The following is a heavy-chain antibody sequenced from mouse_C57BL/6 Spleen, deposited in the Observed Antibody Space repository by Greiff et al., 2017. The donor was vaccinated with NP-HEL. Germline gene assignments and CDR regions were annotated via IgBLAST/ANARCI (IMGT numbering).Heavy chain of an antibody. CDR3: ARHPYGSSSYWYFDV. D-gene: IGHD1-1*01. CDR2: ISSGGSYT. Sequence: EVKLVESGGDLVKPGGSLKLSCAASGFTFSSYGMSWVRQTPDKRLEWVATISSGGSYTYYPDSVKGRFTISRDNAKNTLYLQMSSLKSEDTAMYYCARHPYGSSSYWYFDVWGTGTTVTVSS. CDR1: GFTFSSYG. J-gene: IGHJ1*03. V-gene: IGHV5-6*01.